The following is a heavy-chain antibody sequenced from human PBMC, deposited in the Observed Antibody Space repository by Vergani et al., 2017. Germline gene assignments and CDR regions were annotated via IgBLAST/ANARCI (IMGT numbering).Heavy chain of an antibody. Sequence: EVQLVQSGAEVKKPGESLKISCKGSGYSFTSYWIGWVRQMPGKGLEWMGIIYPGDSDTRYSPSFQGQVTISADKSISTAYLQWSSLKASDTAMYYCARAGYRSSTSCYYPLDYWGQGTLSPSPQ. CDR1: GYSFTSYW. J-gene: IGHJ4*02. CDR2: IYPGDSDT. V-gene: IGHV5-51*01. CDR3: ARAGYRSSTSCYYPLDY. D-gene: IGHD2-2*03.